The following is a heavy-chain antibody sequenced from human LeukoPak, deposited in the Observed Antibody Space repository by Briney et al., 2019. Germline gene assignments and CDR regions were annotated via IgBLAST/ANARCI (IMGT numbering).Heavy chain of an antibody. J-gene: IGHJ6*03. CDR2: IIPIFGTA. Sequence: SVKVSCKASGGTFSSYAISWVRQAPGQGLEWMGGIIPIFGTADYAQKFQGRVTITADESTSTAYMELSSLRSEDTAVYYCARRGAYGGNSYDYYYYMDVWGKGTTVTISS. CDR3: ARRGAYGGNSYDYYYYMDV. D-gene: IGHD4-23*01. CDR1: GGTFSSYA. V-gene: IGHV1-69*13.